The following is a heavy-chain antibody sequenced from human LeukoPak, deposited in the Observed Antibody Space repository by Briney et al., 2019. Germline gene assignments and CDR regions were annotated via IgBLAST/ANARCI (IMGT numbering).Heavy chain of an antibody. CDR2: ISSSSYI. CDR3: AASGSEGPKMTTNYYYYMDV. CDR1: GFMFSNYY. J-gene: IGHJ6*03. D-gene: IGHD3-10*01. V-gene: IGHV3-69-1*01. Sequence: GGSLRLSCVGSGFMFSNYYMYWVRQAPGKGLEWVSSISSSSYIYYADSVKGRFTISRDNAKNSLYLQMNSLRAEDTAVYYCAASGSEGPKMTTNYYYYMDVWGKGTTVTVSS.